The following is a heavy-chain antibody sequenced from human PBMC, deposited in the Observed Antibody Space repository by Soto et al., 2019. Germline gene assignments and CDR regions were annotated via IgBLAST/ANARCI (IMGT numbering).Heavy chain of an antibody. CDR2: ISGSGGST. CDR3: VKQGFWSGSTWGFDY. Sequence: EVQLLESGGGLVQPGGSLRLSCAASGFTFSSYAMSWVRQAPGKGLEWVSAISGSGGSTYYADSVKGRFTISRDNSKNTLYLQMNSLRAEDTAVYYCVKQGFWSGSTWGFDYWGQGTLVTVSS. CDR1: GFTFSSYA. V-gene: IGHV3-23*01. J-gene: IGHJ4*02. D-gene: IGHD3-3*01.